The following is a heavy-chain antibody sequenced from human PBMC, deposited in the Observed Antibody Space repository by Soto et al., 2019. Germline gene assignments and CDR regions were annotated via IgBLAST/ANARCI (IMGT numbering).Heavy chain of an antibody. V-gene: IGHV3-23*01. J-gene: IGHJ4*02. CDR3: AKADGEQWLFLHLEN. D-gene: IGHD6-19*01. CDR2: ISCCGGTA. Sequence: EVQLLESGGDLVRPGESLRLSCAASGFNFNKYAMSWVRQAPGEGLEWVSGISCCGGTAAYADAVKGRFNIARDDSKNTLFLQMNSLRVEDTAEYYCAKADGEQWLFLHLENWGRGTLVTVS. CDR1: GFNFNKYA.